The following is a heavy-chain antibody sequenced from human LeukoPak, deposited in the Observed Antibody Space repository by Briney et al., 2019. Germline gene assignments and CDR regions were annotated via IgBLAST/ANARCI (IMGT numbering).Heavy chain of an antibody. CDR1: GFTFSSYE. CDR3: ARDRGYRSSWRLYFDY. V-gene: IGHV3-48*03. D-gene: IGHD6-13*01. Sequence: GGSLRLSCGASGFTFSSYEMNWVRQAPGKGLEWVSYISSTGSTIYYADSVKGRFPIYRDNAKNSLYLQMNSLSAEDTAVYYCARDRGYRSSWRLYFDYWGQGTRVTVSS. CDR2: ISSTGSTI. J-gene: IGHJ4*02.